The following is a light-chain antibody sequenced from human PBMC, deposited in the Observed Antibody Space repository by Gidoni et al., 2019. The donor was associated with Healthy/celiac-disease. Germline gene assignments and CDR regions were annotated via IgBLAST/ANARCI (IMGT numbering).Light chain of an antibody. J-gene: IGKJ1*01. CDR1: QSISSW. CDR3: QQYKT. V-gene: IGKV1-5*01. Sequence: DIQMTQSPSTLSASVGDRVTITCRASQSISSWLAWYQQQPGKAPKLLIYDASSLESGVPSRFSGSGSGTEFTLTISSLQPDDFASYYCQQYKTFGQGTKVEIK. CDR2: DAS.